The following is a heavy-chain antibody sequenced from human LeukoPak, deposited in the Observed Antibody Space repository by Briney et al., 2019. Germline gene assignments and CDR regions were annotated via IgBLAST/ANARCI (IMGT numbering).Heavy chain of an antibody. V-gene: IGHV1-69*02. J-gene: IGHJ4*02. Sequence: SSVKVSCKASGGTFSSYTISWVRQAPGQGLEWMGRIIPTLGIANYAQKFQGRVTITADKSTSTAYMELSSLRSGDTAVYYCARSVVVRGAPIDYWGQGTLVTVSS. CDR3: ARSVVVRGAPIDY. CDR2: IIPTLGIA. CDR1: GGTFSSYT. D-gene: IGHD3-10*01.